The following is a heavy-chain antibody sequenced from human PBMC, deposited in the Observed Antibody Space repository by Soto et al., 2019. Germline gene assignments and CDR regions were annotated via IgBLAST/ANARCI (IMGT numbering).Heavy chain of an antibody. CDR3: AHTGRVRYAWNLGGFDP. V-gene: IGHV2-5*01. Sequence: QITLKESGPPLVKPTQTLTLTCTFSGFSLSSVGVGVGWLRQPPGEALEWVALIYWNGDRRFSPSLKSRLSIIKDTSKDQVVLTMTNMDPVDTGTYYWAHTGRVRYAWNLGGFDPWGQGTLVTVSS. J-gene: IGHJ5*02. CDR1: GFSLSSVGVG. CDR2: IYWNGDR. D-gene: IGHD1-1*01.